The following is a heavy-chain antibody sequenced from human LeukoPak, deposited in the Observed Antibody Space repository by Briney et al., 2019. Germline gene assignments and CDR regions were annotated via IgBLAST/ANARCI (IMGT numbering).Heavy chain of an antibody. Sequence: SETLSLTCTVSGGSISSSSYYWGWIRQPPGKGLEWIGSIYYSGSTYYNPSLKSRVTISVDTSKNQFSLKLSSVTAADTAVYYCASMTMDVWGKGTTVTVSS. CDR1: GGSISSSSYY. CDR3: ASMTMDV. V-gene: IGHV4-39*07. J-gene: IGHJ6*03. CDR2: IYYSGST.